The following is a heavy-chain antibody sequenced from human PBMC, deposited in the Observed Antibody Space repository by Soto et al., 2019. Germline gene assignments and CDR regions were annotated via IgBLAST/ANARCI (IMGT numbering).Heavy chain of an antibody. D-gene: IGHD3-10*01. CDR2: IYYSGST. CDR1: GGSISSYY. V-gene: IGHV4-59*01. CDR3: AGNGSGSYTYYYYMDV. J-gene: IGHJ6*03. Sequence: SXTLSLTCTVSGGSISSYYWSWIRQPPWKGLEWIGYIYYSGSTNYNPSLKSRVTISVDTSKNQFSLKLSSVTAADTAVYYCAGNGSGSYTYYYYMDVWGKGTTVTVSS.